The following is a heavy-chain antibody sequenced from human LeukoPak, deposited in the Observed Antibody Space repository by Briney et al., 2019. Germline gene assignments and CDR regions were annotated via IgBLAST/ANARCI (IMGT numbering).Heavy chain of an antibody. CDR2: IKSDGSEK. Sequence: GGSLRLSCAASGMTFSSHWMSWVRQAPGKGLEWVANIKSDGSEKYYLDSVKGRFTISRDNAKNSLYLQMNSLRAEDSAVYYCARYCTFRTCSGTKFDSWGQGTLVTVSS. J-gene: IGHJ4*02. D-gene: IGHD1-1*01. CDR3: ARYCTFRTCSGTKFDS. CDR1: GMTFSSHW. V-gene: IGHV3-7*01.